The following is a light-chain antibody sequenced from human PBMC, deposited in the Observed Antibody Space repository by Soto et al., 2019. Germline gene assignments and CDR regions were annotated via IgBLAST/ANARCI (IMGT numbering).Light chain of an antibody. CDR3: QQFGSSVYT. V-gene: IGKV3-20*01. CDR2: DAS. CDR1: QSVSSSY. J-gene: IGKJ2*01. Sequence: EIVLTQSPGPLSLSPGERAPLSCRASQSVSSSYLAWYQQKPGQAPRLLIYDASSRATGIPDRFSGSGSGTDFTLTISRLEPEDFAVYYCQQFGSSVYTFGPGTK.